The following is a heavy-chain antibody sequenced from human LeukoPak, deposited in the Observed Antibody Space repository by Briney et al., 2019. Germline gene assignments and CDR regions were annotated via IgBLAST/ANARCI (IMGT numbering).Heavy chain of an antibody. CDR2: ISSSGTTI. CDR1: GFTFSDYY. V-gene: IGHV3-11*04. D-gene: IGHD3-10*01. CDR3: ARDSFWGYYYGSGSPEY. Sequence: PGGSLRLSCAASGFTFSDYYMSWIRQAPGKGLEWVSYISSSGTTIYYTDSVKGRFTISRDNAKNSLHLQMNSLRAEDTAVSYCARDSFWGYYYGSGSPEYWGQGTLVTVSS. J-gene: IGHJ4*02.